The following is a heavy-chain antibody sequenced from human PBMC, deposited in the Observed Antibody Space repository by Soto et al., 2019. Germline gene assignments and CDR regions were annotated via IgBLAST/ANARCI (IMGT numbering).Heavy chain of an antibody. V-gene: IGHV3-20*04. CDR2: INWNGGST. D-gene: IGHD3-22*01. Sequence: PGGSLRLSCAASGFTFDDYGMSWVRQAPGKGLEWVSGINWNGGSTGYADSVKGRFTISRDNAKNSLYLQMNSLRAEDTALYYCASYDSSGYYPTWFDYWGQGTLVTVS. CDR1: GFTFDDYG. J-gene: IGHJ4*02. CDR3: ASYDSSGYYPTWFDY.